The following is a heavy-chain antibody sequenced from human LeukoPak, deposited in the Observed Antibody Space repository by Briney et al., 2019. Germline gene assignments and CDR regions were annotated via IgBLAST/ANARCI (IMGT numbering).Heavy chain of an antibody. CDR2: ISSSSSYV. J-gene: IGHJ4*02. Sequence: GGSLRLSCAASGFTFSSYSMNWVRQAPGKGLEWVSSISSSSSYVYYADSVKGRFTISRDNAKNSLYLQMNSLRAEDTAVYYCARDRTTVTIFYYFDYWGQGTLVTVSS. CDR1: GFTFSSYS. D-gene: IGHD4-17*01. V-gene: IGHV3-21*01. CDR3: ARDRTTVTIFYYFDY.